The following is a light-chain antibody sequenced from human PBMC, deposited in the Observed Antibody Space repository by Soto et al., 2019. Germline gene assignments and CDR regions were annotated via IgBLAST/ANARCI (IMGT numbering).Light chain of an antibody. CDR1: SSDVGGYNC. V-gene: IGLV2-18*02. J-gene: IGLJ1*01. CDR3: SSYTSSSTYV. CDR2: EVS. Sequence: QSALTQPASVSGSPGQSITISCTGTSSDVGGYNCVSWYQQPPGKAPKLMIYEVSNRPSGVPDRFSGSKSGNTASLTISGLQAEDEADYYCSSYTSSSTYVFGTGTKVTVL.